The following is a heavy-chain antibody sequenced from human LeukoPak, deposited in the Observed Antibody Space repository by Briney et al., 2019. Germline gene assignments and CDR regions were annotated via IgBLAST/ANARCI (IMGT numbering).Heavy chain of an antibody. Sequence: PSETLSLTCTVSGGSISSYYWSWIRQPPGKGLEWIGYIYYSGSTNYNPSLKSRVTISVDTSKNQFSLKLSSVTAADTAVYYCARGPVRYCSGGSCYWRYYMDVWGKGTTVTVSS. CDR3: ARGPVRYCSGGSCYWRYYMDV. D-gene: IGHD2-15*01. J-gene: IGHJ6*03. CDR2: IYYSGST. CDR1: GGSISSYY. V-gene: IGHV4-59*12.